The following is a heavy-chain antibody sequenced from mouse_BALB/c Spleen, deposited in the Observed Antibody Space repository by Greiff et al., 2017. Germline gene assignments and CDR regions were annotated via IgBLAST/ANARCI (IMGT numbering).Heavy chain of an antibody. V-gene: IGHV5-4*02. CDR2: ISDGGSYT. D-gene: IGHD2-14*01. J-gene: IGHJ3*01. CDR3: ARDQGYDGAWFAY. CDR1: GFTFSDYY. Sequence: EVKLEESGGGLVKPGGSLKLSCAASGFTFSDYYMYWVRQTPEKRLEWVATISDGGSYTYYPDSVKGRFTISRDNAKNNLYLQMSSLKSEDTAMYYCARDQGYDGAWFAYWGQGTLVTVSA.